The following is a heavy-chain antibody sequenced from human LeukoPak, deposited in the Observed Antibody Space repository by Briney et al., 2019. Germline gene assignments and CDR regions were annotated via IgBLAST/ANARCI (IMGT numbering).Heavy chain of an antibody. V-gene: IGHV3-30*03. CDR3: AYDSSGPKGDFDY. CDR2: ISYDGSNK. D-gene: IGHD3-22*01. J-gene: IGHJ4*02. CDR1: GFTFSSYG. Sequence: GRSLRLSCAASGFTFSSYGMHWVRQAPGKGLEWVAVISYDGSNKYYADSVKGRFTISRDNSKNTLYLQMNSLRAEDTAVYYCAYDSSGPKGDFDYWGQGTLVTVSS.